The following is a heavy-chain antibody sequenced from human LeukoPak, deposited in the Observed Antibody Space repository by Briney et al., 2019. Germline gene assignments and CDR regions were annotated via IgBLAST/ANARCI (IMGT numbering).Heavy chain of an antibody. CDR1: GFTFSTYS. CDR3: AGRYCSDGVCPFDY. Sequence: TGGSLRLSCAASGFTFSTYSMNWVRQAPGKGLEWVSSISSSSGFTYYADSLKGRFTISRDNAKNSLYLQMNSLRAEDTAVYYCAGRYCSDGVCPFDYWGRGTLVTVSS. V-gene: IGHV3-21*01. CDR2: ISSSSGFT. D-gene: IGHD2-8*01. J-gene: IGHJ4*02.